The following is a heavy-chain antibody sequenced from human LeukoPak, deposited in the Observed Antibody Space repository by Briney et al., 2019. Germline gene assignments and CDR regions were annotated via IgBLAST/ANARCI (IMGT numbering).Heavy chain of an antibody. J-gene: IGHJ4*02. CDR2: ISYDGSNK. CDR3: AGLDTAMITSSDY. Sequence: GGSLRLSCAASGFTFNNYGMHWVRQAPGKGLEWVAVISYDGSNKYYADSVKGRFTISRDNAKNSLYLQMNSLRVEDTAVYYCAGLDTAMITSSDYWGQGTLVTVSS. CDR1: GFTFNNYG. D-gene: IGHD5-18*01. V-gene: IGHV3-30*03.